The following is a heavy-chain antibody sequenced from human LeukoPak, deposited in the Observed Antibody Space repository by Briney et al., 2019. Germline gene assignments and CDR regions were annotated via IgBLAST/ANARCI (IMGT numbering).Heavy chain of an antibody. CDR3: AREPGIAVAGDREGGPY. J-gene: IGHJ4*02. D-gene: IGHD6-19*01. V-gene: IGHV3-48*04. Sequence: PGGSLRLSCAASGFTFSSYSMNWVRQAPGKGLEWVSYISSSSSTIYYADSVKGRFTISRDNAKNSLYLQMNSLRAEDTAVYYCAREPGIAVAGDREGGPYSGQGTLVTVSS. CDR2: ISSSSSTI. CDR1: GFTFSSYS.